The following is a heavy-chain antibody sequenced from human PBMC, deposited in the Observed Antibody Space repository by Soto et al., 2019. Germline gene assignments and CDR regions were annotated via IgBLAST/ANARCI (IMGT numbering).Heavy chain of an antibody. CDR1: GGSISSGGYY. CDR2: IYYSGST. Sequence: SETLSLTCTVSGGSISSGGYYWSWIRQHPGKGLEWIGYIYYSGSTYYNPSLKSRVTISVDTSKNQFSLKLSSVTAADTAVYYCARGTTYYYDSGGQNNWFDPWGQGTLVTVSS. CDR3: ARGTTYYYDSGGQNNWFDP. J-gene: IGHJ5*02. D-gene: IGHD3-22*01. V-gene: IGHV4-31*03.